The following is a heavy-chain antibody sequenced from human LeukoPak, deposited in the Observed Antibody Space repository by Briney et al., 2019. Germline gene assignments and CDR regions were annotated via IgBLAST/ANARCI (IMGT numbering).Heavy chain of an antibody. Sequence: SGPTLVKPTQTLTLTCSFSGFSFRTSEVGVAWIRQPPGKALEWLALIYWNDDKRYSPSLKSRLTITKDTSKNQVVLTTTNMDPVDTATFYCALQRYSSNWYPFDYWGQGTLVTVSS. CDR3: ALQRYSSNWYPFDY. V-gene: IGHV2-5*01. CDR2: IYWNDDK. D-gene: IGHD6-13*01. J-gene: IGHJ4*02. CDR1: GFSFRTSEVG.